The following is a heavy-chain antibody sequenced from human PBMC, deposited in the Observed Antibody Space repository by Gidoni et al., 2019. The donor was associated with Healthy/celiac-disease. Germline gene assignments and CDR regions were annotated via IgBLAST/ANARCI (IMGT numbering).Heavy chain of an antibody. CDR2: IYYSGST. D-gene: IGHD4-17*01. J-gene: IGHJ6*02. CDR3: ARAGYYAPTVMDV. CDR1: GGSISSGGYY. Sequence: QVQLQESGPGLVKPSQTLSLTCTVSGGSISSGGYYWSWIRQHPGKGLEWIGYIYYSGSTYSHPSLKSRVTISVDTSKNQFSLKLSSVPAADTAVYYCARAGYYAPTVMDVWGQGTTVTVSS. V-gene: IGHV4-31*03.